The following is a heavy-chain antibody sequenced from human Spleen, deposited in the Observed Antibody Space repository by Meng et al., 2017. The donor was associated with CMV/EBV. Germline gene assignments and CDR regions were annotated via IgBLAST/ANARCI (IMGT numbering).Heavy chain of an antibody. CDR1: GFTFSDYY. J-gene: IGHJ4*02. CDR3: ARDLGYASGGYFDN. D-gene: IGHD2-8*01. Sequence: GESLKISCAASGFTFSDYYMSWIRQAPGKGLEWVSYISSSGSTIYYADSVKGRFTISRDNAKNSLYLQMNSLRAEDTAVYYCARDLGYASGGYFDNWGQGTLVTVSS. CDR2: ISSSGSTI. V-gene: IGHV3-11*04.